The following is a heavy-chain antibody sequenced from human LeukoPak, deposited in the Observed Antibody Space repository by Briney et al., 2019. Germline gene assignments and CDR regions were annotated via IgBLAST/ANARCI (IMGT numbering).Heavy chain of an antibody. CDR3: ARGQQLANYYYYYMDV. CDR1: GGSISSSRYY. Sequence: SETLSLTCTVSGGSISSSRYYWGWIRQPPGKGLEWIGSIYYSGSTYYNLSLKSRVTLSVDTSKNQFSLQLSSVTAADTAIYYCARGQQLANYYYYYMDVWGTGTTVTVSS. CDR2: IYYSGST. D-gene: IGHD6-13*01. J-gene: IGHJ6*03. V-gene: IGHV4-39*07.